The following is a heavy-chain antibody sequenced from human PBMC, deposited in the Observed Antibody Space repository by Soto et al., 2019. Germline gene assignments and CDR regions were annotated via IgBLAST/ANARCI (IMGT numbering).Heavy chain of an antibody. D-gene: IGHD2-21*01. CDR2: IFYIGST. J-gene: IGHJ5*02. V-gene: IGHV4-31*03. Sequence: PSETLSLTCTVSGGSISSGGYFWNWIRQHPGKGLEWIGYIFYIGSTYYNPSLKSRVTISVDTSKNQFSLKLSSVTAADTAVYYCARSIGSWGQGTLVTVSS. CDR3: ARSIGS. CDR1: GGSISSGGYF.